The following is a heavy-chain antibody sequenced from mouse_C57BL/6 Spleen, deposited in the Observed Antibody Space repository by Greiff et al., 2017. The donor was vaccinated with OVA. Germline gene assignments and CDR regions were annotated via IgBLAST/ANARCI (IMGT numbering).Heavy chain of an antibody. CDR2: INPSSGYT. J-gene: IGHJ1*03. CDR3: ARSDTTVGYFDV. D-gene: IGHD1-1*01. Sequence: QVQLQQSGAELAKPGASVKLSCKASGYTFTSYWMHWVKQRPGQGLEWIGYINPSSGYTKYNQKFKDKATLTAAKSSSTAYMQLSSLTYEYSAVYYCARSDTTVGYFDVCGTGTTVTVSS. CDR1: GYTFTSYW. V-gene: IGHV1-7*01.